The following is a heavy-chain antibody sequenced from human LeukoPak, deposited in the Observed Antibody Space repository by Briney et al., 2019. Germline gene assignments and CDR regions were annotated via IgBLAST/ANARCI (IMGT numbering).Heavy chain of an antibody. CDR2: IKRDGSGE. D-gene: IGHD1-26*01. CDR3: ASLLGDKTIFDF. V-gene: IGHV3-7*01. J-gene: IGHJ4*02. Sequence: GGSLRLSCAASGLIFSSRWMSWIRQAPGKGLEWVANIKRDGSGEYYLDSVKGRFTISRDNAKNSLYLQMNSLRAEDTAVYYCASLLGDKTIFDFWGQGTLVTVSS. CDR1: GLIFSSRW.